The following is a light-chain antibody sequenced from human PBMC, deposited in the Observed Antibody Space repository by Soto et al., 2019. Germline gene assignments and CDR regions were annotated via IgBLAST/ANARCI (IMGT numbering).Light chain of an antibody. J-gene: IGKJ1*01. Sequence: EIVLTQYPGTLSLSPGERATLSCRASQSVTSSFLAWYQQKPGQAPRLLIYGASSRAADIPDRFSGSGSGTDFTLTISRLEPEDFAVYSCQQYGSSPKTFGQGTRWKSN. V-gene: IGKV3-20*01. CDR1: QSVTSSF. CDR3: QQYGSSPKT. CDR2: GAS.